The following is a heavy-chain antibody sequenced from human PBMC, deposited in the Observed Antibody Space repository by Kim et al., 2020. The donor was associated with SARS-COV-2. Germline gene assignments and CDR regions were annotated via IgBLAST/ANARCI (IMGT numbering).Heavy chain of an antibody. V-gene: IGHV4-4*02. D-gene: IGHD3-3*01. J-gene: IGHJ4*02. CDR3: ARSHYTILGVVITSYFDY. Sequence: SETLSLTCAVSGGSISSSNWWSWVRQPPGKGLEWIGEIYHSVSTKYHPSLKSRVTISVDKSKNQFSLKLSSVTAADTSVYYCARSHYTILGVVITSYFDYWGQGTLVTVSS. CDR2: IYHSVST. CDR1: GGSISSSNW.